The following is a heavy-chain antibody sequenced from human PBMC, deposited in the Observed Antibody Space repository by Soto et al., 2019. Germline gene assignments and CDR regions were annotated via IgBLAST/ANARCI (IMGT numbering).Heavy chain of an antibody. Sequence: QVQLQESGRGLVKPSQTLSLPCSVSGGSISSGDYYWSWIRQPPGKVLEWIGYIYYGGSTYYNPSLKRQVTISVDTSKNQFRLKLSSVTAADTAVYYCARVGDRDMAVSDWGQATLVTFSS. CDR3: ARVGDRDMAVSD. D-gene: IGHD2-15*01. V-gene: IGHV4-30-4*01. J-gene: IGHJ4*02. CDR2: IYYGGST. CDR1: GGSISSGDYY.